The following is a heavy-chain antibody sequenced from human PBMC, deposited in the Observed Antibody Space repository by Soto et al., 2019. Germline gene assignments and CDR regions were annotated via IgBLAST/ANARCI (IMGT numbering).Heavy chain of an antibody. D-gene: IGHD4-17*01. CDR2: IIPFFGTA. J-gene: IGHJ4*02. CDR1: GVTFSTLG. V-gene: IGHV1-69*13. CDR3: AKSAPMDAGDKYYYDF. Sequence: GASVKVSGKASGVTFSTLGISWVRQAPGQGLEWMGGIIPFFGTARYSQKFEDRITITADESTNTVYMDLRSLTSEDTAIYYCAKSAPMDAGDKYYYDFWGQGALVTVSS.